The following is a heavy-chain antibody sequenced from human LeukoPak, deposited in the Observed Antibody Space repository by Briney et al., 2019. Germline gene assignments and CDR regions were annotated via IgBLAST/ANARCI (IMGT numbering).Heavy chain of an antibody. V-gene: IGHV4-59*01. Sequence: SETLPLTCTVSGGSISSYFWSWIRQPPGKGLEWIGHIYYSGSTNYNPYLKSRVTVSVDTSKNQFSLKLSSVTAADTAVYYCARGAGNYYFYGMDDWGQGTTVTVSS. J-gene: IGHJ6*02. CDR2: IYYSGST. CDR3: ARGAGNYYFYGMDD. CDR1: GGSISSYF.